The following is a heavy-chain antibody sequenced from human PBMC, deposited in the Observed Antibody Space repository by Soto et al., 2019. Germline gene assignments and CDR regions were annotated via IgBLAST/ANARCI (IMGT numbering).Heavy chain of an antibody. CDR2: TNEGSGNT. D-gene: IGHD3-3*01. CDR1: GYSFKNYA. V-gene: IGHV1-3*01. CDR3: ARDDRSVSGVVTLDH. Sequence: ASVKVSCKATGYSFKNYAVHWVRQAPGQRLEWMGFTNEGSGNTRFSQKFQGRISITRDTSASTVYLDLSSLTSEDTAIYYCARDDRSVSGVVTLDHWGPGTLVTVS. J-gene: IGHJ4*02.